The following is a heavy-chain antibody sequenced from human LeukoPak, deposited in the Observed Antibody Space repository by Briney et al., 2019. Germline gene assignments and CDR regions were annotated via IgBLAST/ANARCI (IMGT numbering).Heavy chain of an antibody. Sequence: ASVKVSCKASGYTFTSYDINWVRQATGQGLEWMGWMNPNSGNTGYAQKFQGRVTMTRNTSISTAYMELRSLRSDDTAVYYCARDLGIAVAGTSVWYYYYYGMDVWGQGTTVTVSS. D-gene: IGHD6-19*01. CDR2: MNPNSGNT. V-gene: IGHV1-8*01. J-gene: IGHJ6*02. CDR1: GYTFTSYD. CDR3: ARDLGIAVAGTSVWYYYYYGMDV.